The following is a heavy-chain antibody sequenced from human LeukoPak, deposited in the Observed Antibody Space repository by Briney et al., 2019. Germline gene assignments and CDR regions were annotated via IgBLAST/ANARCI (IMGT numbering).Heavy chain of an antibody. V-gene: IGHV3-48*03. CDR3: AELGITMIGGV. CDR2: ISSSGSTI. Sequence: GGPLRLSCAASGFTLSSYQMNWVRQAPGKGLEWVSYISSSGSTIYYADSVKGRFTISRDNAKNSLYLQMNSLRAEDTAVYYCAELGITMIGGVWGKGATVTISS. J-gene: IGHJ6*04. D-gene: IGHD3-10*02. CDR1: GFTLSSYQ.